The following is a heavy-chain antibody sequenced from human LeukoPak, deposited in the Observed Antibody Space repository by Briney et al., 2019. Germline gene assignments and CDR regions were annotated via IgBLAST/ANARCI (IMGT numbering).Heavy chain of an antibody. CDR1: GFSFSDYG. Sequence: GGSLRLSCAACGFSFSDYGMHWVRQAPGKGLEWVSFIRKDGINTNYVDSVKGRFTISRDTSNKMVYLQMNSLRTEDMAVYYCAKDRAGNSWNFDYWGQGILVAVSS. D-gene: IGHD6-13*01. J-gene: IGHJ4*02. CDR2: IRKDGINT. V-gene: IGHV3-30*02. CDR3: AKDRAGNSWNFDY.